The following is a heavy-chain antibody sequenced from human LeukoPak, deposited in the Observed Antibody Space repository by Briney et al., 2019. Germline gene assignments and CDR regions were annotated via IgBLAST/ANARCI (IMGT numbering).Heavy chain of an antibody. CDR2: INPSGGST. CDR1: GYTFTSYY. D-gene: IGHD1-26*01. Sequence: GASVKVSCKASGYTFTSYYMHWVRQAPGQGLEWMGIINPSGGSTSYAQKLQGRVTMTTDTSTSTAYMDLRSLRSDDTAVYYCARDRQLKIESGSFTPLGYWGQGTLVTVSS. V-gene: IGHV1-46*01. J-gene: IGHJ4*02. CDR3: ARDRQLKIESGSFTPLGY.